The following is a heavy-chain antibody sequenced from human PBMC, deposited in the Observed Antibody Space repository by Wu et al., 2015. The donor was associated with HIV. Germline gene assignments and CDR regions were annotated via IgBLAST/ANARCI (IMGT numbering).Heavy chain of an antibody. V-gene: IGHV1-69*13. CDR3: ARGWERDDSSGYYFAY. D-gene: IGHD3-22*01. Sequence: QVQLVQSGAEVKKPGSSVKVSCKASGGTSSSFSITWVRQAPGQGLEWMGRIIPIFGIANYAQKFQGRVTITADESTSTAYMELSSLRSEDTAVYYCARGWERDDSSGYYFAYWGPGNAGSPSPQ. CDR2: IIPIFGIA. CDR1: GGTSSSFS. J-gene: IGHJ4*02.